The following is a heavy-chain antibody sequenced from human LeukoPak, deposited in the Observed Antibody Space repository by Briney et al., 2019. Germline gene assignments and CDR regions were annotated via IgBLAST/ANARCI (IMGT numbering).Heavy chain of an antibody. CDR1: GGSISSYY. CDR2: IYTSGST. CDR3: AWTRGYSGYDAENWFDP. J-gene: IGHJ5*02. V-gene: IGHV4-4*07. Sequence: PSETLSLTCTVSGGSISSYYWSWIRQPAVKGLEWIGRIYTSGSTNYNPSLKSRVTMSVDTSKNQFSLKLSSVTAADTAVYYCAWTRGYSGYDAENWFDPWGQGTLVTVSS. D-gene: IGHD5-12*01.